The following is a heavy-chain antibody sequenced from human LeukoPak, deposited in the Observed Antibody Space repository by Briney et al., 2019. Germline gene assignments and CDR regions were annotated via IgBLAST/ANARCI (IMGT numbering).Heavy chain of an antibody. CDR3: ARGKAHSYGYYFDP. V-gene: IGHV4-4*09. Sequence: RTSETLSLTCTVSGDSISTYYWNWIRQTPGKGLEWVGHIANGGTDYNPSLKSRAIISVDTSKNQISLRLTSVTAADTAVYYCARGKAHSYGYYFDPWGPGTQVLVSS. J-gene: IGHJ4*02. CDR1: GDSISTYY. D-gene: IGHD3-10*01. CDR2: IANGGT.